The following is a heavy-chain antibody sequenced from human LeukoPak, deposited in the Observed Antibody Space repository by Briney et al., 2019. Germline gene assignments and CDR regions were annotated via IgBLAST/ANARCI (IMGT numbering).Heavy chain of an antibody. CDR1: GFIFNNYA. CDR2: ISLDGINK. Sequence: SGGSLRLSCAASGFIFNNYAMHWVRQAPGKGLEWVAVISLDGINKYYADSVKGRFTISRDNSKNTLFLQMNNLTAEDTAVYDCARGLAVAGPFDSWGQGTLVTVSS. J-gene: IGHJ4*02. CDR3: ARGLAVAGPFDS. V-gene: IGHV3-30*03. D-gene: IGHD6-19*01.